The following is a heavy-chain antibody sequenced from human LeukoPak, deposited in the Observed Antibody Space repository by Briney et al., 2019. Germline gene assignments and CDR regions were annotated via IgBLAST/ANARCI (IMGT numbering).Heavy chain of an antibody. CDR2: IRHDGSTK. J-gene: IGHJ4*02. CDR3: ARSVPYGTTWYGRSDC. V-gene: IGHV3-7*03. D-gene: IGHD6-13*01. CDR1: GFRFSNYW. Sequence: GGSLRLSCVVSGFRFSNYWMTWVRQTPGKGLEWVANIRHDGSTKYYVDSVKGRFTISRDNAMNSLYLQMDSLRVEDTAIYYCARSVPYGTTWYGRSDCWGQGTQVTVSS.